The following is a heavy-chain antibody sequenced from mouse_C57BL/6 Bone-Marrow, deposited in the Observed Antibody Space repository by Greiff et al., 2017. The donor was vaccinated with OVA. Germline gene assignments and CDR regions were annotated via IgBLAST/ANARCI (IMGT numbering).Heavy chain of an antibody. V-gene: IGHV1-85*01. D-gene: IGHD4-1*01. CDR1: GYTFTSYD. Sequence: QVQLQQSGPELVKPGASVKLSCKASGYTFTSYDINWVKQRPGQGLEWIGWIYPRDGSTKYNEKFKGKATLTVDTSSSTAYMELHSLTSEDSAVYFCARSWDGAWFAYWGQGTLVTVSA. CDR3: ARSWDGAWFAY. J-gene: IGHJ3*01. CDR2: IYPRDGST.